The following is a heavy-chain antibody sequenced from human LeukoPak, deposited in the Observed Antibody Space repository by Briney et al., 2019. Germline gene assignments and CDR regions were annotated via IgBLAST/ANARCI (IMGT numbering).Heavy chain of an antibody. CDR3: ARDSPYYYGSGSYQENWFDP. V-gene: IGHV1-18*01. Sequence: GASVKVSCKASGYTFTRYGISWVRQAPGQGLEWMGWISAYNGNTNYAQKLQGRVTMTTDTSTSTAYMELRSLRSDDTAVYYCARDSPYYYGSGSYQENWFDPWGQGTLVTVSS. D-gene: IGHD3-10*01. J-gene: IGHJ5*02. CDR1: GYTFTRYG. CDR2: ISAYNGNT.